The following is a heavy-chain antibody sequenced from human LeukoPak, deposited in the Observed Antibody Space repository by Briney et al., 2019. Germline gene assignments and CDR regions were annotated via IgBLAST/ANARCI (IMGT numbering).Heavy chain of an antibody. D-gene: IGHD3-10*01. CDR2: ISAYNGNT. J-gene: IGHJ4*02. CDR3: AREAMVRGVDFDY. CDR1: GYTFTSYA. Sequence: ASVKVSSKASGYTFTSYAISWVRQAPGQGLEWMGWISAYNGNTNYAQKLQGRVTMTTDTSTSTAYMELRGLRSDDTAVYYCAREAMVRGVDFDYWGQGTLVTVSS. V-gene: IGHV1-18*04.